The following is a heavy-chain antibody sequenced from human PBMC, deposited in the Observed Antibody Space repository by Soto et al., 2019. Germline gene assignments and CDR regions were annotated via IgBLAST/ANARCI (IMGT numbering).Heavy chain of an antibody. D-gene: IGHD2-15*01. CDR2: IWFDGSDK. Sequence: GGSLRLSCAASGFTFSSYGMHWVRQAPGKGLEWVALIWFDGSDKYYTESVKGRFTISRDNSKSTLYLQMNSLRAEDTAVYYCARLYCSASSCYSVGAFDIRGQGTVVTVSS. CDR3: ARLYCSASSCYSVGAFDI. V-gene: IGHV3-33*01. CDR1: GFTFSSYG. J-gene: IGHJ3*02.